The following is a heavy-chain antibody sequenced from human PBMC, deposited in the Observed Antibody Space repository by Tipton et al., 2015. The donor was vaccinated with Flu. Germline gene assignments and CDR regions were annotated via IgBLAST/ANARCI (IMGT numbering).Heavy chain of an antibody. D-gene: IGHD3-10*01. J-gene: IGHJ4*02. CDR1: GFTFDDHA. Sequence: SLRLSCAVSGFTFDDHAMHWARLAPGKGLEWVAGISWNSGTIHYADSVRGRFTISRDNAKNSLYLQMNSLRADDTAVYYCARGGWGGQLDYWGQGTLVTVSS. CDR3: ARGGWGGQLDY. V-gene: IGHV3-9*01. CDR2: ISWNSGTI.